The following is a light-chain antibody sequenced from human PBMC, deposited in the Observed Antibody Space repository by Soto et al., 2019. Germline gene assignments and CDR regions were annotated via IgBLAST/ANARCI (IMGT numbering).Light chain of an antibody. V-gene: IGKV3-11*01. CDR2: DAS. CDR3: QQRSNWPLT. Sequence: EIVLTQSPATLSLSPGERATLSCRASQGISGYLAWYQQKPGQAPRLLIYDASNRATGIPVRVSGSGSGTDFTLTISSLEPEDFAVYYCQQRSNWPLTFGGGTKVDIK. CDR1: QGISGY. J-gene: IGKJ4*01.